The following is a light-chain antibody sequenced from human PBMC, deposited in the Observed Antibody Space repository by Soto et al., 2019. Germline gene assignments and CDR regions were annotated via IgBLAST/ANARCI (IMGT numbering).Light chain of an antibody. J-gene: IGKJ1*01. V-gene: IGKV1D-16*01. CDR2: GAS. CDR1: QGISSW. CDR3: QQYGSTPT. Sequence: DIQMTQCPSSLSASLGDRVTITCRASQGISSWLAWYQQKPEKAPKSLIYGASSRATGIPDRLTGSGSGTDFTPTIRRLEPEDFAVYYCQQYGSTPTFGQGTKVDIK.